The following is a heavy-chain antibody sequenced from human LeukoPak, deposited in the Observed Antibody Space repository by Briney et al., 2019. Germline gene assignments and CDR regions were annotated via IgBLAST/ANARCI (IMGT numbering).Heavy chain of an antibody. CDR2: ISSSSSYI. V-gene: IGHV3-21*01. J-gene: IGHJ4*02. CDR1: GFTFSSYS. D-gene: IGHD3-9*01. CDR3: ARDLMGILTLDY. Sequence: GGSLRLSCAASGFTFSSYSMNWVRQAPGKGLEWVSSISSSSSYIYYADSVKGRFTISRDNAKNSLYLQMNSLRAEDTAVYYCARDLMGILTLDYWGQGTLVTVSS.